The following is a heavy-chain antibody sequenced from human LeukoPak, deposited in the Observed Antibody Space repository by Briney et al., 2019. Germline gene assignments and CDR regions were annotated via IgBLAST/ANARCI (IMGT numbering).Heavy chain of an antibody. Sequence: GRSLRLSCAASGFTFSSYGMHWVGQAPGKGLEWVAAIWYDGSNKYYADSVKGRFTISRDNSKNTLYLQMNSLRADDTAVYYCARDRVIFGVVNTYYFDYWGQGTLVTVSS. D-gene: IGHD3-3*01. CDR1: GFTFSSYG. CDR3: ARDRVIFGVVNTYYFDY. CDR2: IWYDGSNK. J-gene: IGHJ4*02. V-gene: IGHV3-33*01.